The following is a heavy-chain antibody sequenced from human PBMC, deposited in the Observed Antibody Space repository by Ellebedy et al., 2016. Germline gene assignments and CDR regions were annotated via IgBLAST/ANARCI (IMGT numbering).Heavy chain of an antibody. D-gene: IGHD7-27*01. CDR2: IKQDGSEK. J-gene: IGHJ3*02. CDR1: GFTFSSYG. CDR3: ARDQSGDDAFDI. V-gene: IGHV3-7*01. Sequence: GGSLRLXXAASGFTFSSYGMHWVRQAPGKGLEWVANIKQDGSEKYYVDSVKGRFTISRDNAKNSLYLQMNSLRAEDTAVYYCARDQSGDDAFDIWGQGTMVTVSS.